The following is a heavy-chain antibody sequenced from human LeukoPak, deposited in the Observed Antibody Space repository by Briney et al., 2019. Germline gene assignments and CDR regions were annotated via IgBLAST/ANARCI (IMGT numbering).Heavy chain of an antibody. CDR3: ARRLGFSSTYYYGMDV. CDR1: GVSFSGYF. V-gene: IGHV4-34*01. Sequence: SSETLSLTCAVYGVSFSGYFWSWIRPPPGKGLGWIGEIKQSGSTNYNPSRKNRVTLSIDTSKNHLSLKLSSATDAGTAVYVCARRLGFSSTYYYGMDVWGQGSTVTVSS. D-gene: IGHD6-13*01. CDR2: IKQSGST. J-gene: IGHJ6*02.